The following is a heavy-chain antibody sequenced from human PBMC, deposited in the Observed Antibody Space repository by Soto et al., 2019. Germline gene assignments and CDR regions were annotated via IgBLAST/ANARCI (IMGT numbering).Heavy chain of an antibody. Sequence: SETLSLTCTVSGGSVSSGSYYWSWIRQPPGKGLEWIGFIYYGGSTNYNPSLTGRVTISVETSKNQFSMKLTSVTAADTAVYYCAKSYYDSTGFAVDPWGQGTLVTVSS. J-gene: IGHJ5*02. V-gene: IGHV4-61*01. D-gene: IGHD3-22*01. CDR2: IYYGGST. CDR3: AKSYYDSTGFAVDP. CDR1: GGSVSSGSYY.